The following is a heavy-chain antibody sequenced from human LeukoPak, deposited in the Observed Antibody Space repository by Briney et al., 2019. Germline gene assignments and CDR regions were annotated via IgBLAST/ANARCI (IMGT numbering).Heavy chain of an antibody. V-gene: IGHV4-31*03. CDR1: GGSISSGGYY. CDR2: IYYSGST. J-gene: IGHJ4*02. Sequence: SQTLSLTCTVSGGSISSGGYYRSWIRQHPGKGLEWIGYIYYSGSTYYNPSLKSRVTISVDTSKNQFSLKLSSVTAADTAVYYCARGGDGLRWGELSADPNFDYGGKGTLVTVSS. D-gene: IGHD3-16*01. CDR3: ARGGDGLRWGELSADPNFDY.